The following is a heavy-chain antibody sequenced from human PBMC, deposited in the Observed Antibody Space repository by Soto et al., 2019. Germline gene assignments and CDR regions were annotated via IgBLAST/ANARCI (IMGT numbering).Heavy chain of an antibody. J-gene: IGHJ3*02. D-gene: IGHD2-15*01. CDR1: GFIVSNTY. CDR2: ISNRGDT. Sequence: EVQLVESGGGLVQPGGSLRLSCTASGFIVSNTYVNWVRQAPGKGLEWVSGISNRGDTYYADSVRGRFSLSRDISDNTLHLQMNNLRVEDTAVYYCAREPRYCRGGSCSITGDAYDIWGQGTMVTVSS. CDR3: AREPRYCRGGSCSITGDAYDI. V-gene: IGHV3-66*01.